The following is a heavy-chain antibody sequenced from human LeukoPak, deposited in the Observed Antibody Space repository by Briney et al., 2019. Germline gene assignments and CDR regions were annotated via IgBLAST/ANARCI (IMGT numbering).Heavy chain of an antibody. Sequence: PGGSLRLSCAASGFTFSTYAMTGVRQAAEKGLEWVSIINAGGGETYYADSVKGRFTISRENSKNTLYLQMNSLRVEDTAVYYCGRDPNGDYFGAFEFWGQETLVTVSA. CDR3: GRDPNGDYFGAFEF. CDR1: GFTFSTYA. V-gene: IGHV3-23*01. CDR2: INAGGGET. J-gene: IGHJ3*01. D-gene: IGHD4-17*01.